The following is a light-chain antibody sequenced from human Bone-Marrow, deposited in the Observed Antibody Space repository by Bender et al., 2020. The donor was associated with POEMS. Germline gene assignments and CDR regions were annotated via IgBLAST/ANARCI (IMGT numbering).Light chain of an antibody. Sequence: SFELTQPPSVSVSPGQTASVTCSGNEMGHKYISWYQQKPGQSPVLLIFQNNKRPSGITERMSGSNSGGTATLTISGAQSMDEADYYCQAWDSGAVVFGGGTKLTVL. J-gene: IGLJ2*01. CDR1: EMGHKY. CDR2: QNN. CDR3: QAWDSGAVV. V-gene: IGLV3-1*01.